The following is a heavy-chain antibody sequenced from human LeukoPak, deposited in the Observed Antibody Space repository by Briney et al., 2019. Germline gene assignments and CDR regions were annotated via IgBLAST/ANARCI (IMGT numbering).Heavy chain of an antibody. CDR3: ARANIDYCNCWSGYYFDY. D-gene: IGHD3-3*01. V-gene: IGHV1-18*01. CDR1: GYTFTSYG. CDR2: ISAYNGNT. J-gene: IGHJ4*02. Sequence: GASVTVSCKASGYTFTSYGISWVRQAPGQGLERMRWISAYNGNTNYAQKLQGRVTMTTDTSTSTPYMELRSLRSDDTAVYYCARANIDYCNCWSGYYFDYWGQGTLVTVSS.